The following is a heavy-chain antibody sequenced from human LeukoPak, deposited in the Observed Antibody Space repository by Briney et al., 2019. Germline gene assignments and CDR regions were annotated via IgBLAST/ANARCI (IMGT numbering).Heavy chain of an antibody. CDR2: IYYSGST. J-gene: IGHJ6*03. D-gene: IGHD2-15*01. CDR1: GGSISRSSYY. V-gene: IGHV4-39*01. CDR3: ASFYCSGGSCYQYYSYYYMDV. Sequence: SETLSLTCTVSGGSISRSSYYWGWIRQPPGKGLEWIGSIYYSGSTYYNPSLKSRVTISVDTSKNQFSLKLSSVTAADTAVYYCASFYCSGGSCYQYYSYYYMDVWGKGTTVTISS.